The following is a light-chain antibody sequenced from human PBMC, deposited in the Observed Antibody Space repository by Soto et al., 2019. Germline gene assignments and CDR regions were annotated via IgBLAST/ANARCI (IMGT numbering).Light chain of an antibody. V-gene: IGLV2-23*01. CDR2: EDS. CDR3: CSYAGSSSYV. Sequence: QSALTQPASVSGSRGQSITISCTGTSSDVGSYNLVSWYQQHPGKAPKLMIYEDSKRPSGVSNRFSGSNSGNTASLTISGLQAEDEADYYCCSYAGSSSYVFGTGTKLTVL. J-gene: IGLJ1*01. CDR1: SSDVGSYNL.